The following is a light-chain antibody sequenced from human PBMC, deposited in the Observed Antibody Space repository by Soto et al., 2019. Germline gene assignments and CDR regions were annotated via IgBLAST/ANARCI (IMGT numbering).Light chain of an antibody. Sequence: QSALTQPASVSGSPGQSITISCTGTSSDVGGYNYVSWYQQHPGKAPKFMIYDVSNRPSGVSNRFSGSKSGNTASLTISGLQAEDEADYYCSSYTNNNTRQIVFGTGTKLTVL. CDR1: SSDVGGYNY. CDR2: DVS. J-gene: IGLJ1*01. V-gene: IGLV2-14*03. CDR3: SSYTNNNTRQIV.